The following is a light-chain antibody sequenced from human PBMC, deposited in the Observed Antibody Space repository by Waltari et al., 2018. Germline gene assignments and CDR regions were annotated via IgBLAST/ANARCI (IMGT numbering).Light chain of an antibody. Sequence: DIVMTQSPDSLAVSLGERATINCKSSQSVLYSSNNRNYLGWYQQKPGRPPKLLIYWASTRESGVPDRFSGSGSGTDFTLTISSLQAEDVAVYYCQQYYSILRTFGQGTRLEIK. CDR2: WAS. V-gene: IGKV4-1*01. CDR1: QSVLYSSNNRNY. CDR3: QQYYSILRT. J-gene: IGKJ5*01.